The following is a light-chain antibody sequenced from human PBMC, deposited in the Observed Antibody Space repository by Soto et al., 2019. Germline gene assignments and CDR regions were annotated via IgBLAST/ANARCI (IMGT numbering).Light chain of an antibody. J-gene: IGLJ1*01. V-gene: IGLV2-14*03. Sequence: QSVLTQPASVSGSPGQSITISCTGTSSDVGGYNYVSWYQQHPGKAPKLMIYDVSNRPSGVSNRFSGSKSGITASLTISGLQAEDVADYYCSSYTSSNTYVFGTGTKVTVL. CDR2: DVS. CDR3: SSYTSSNTYV. CDR1: SSDVGGYNY.